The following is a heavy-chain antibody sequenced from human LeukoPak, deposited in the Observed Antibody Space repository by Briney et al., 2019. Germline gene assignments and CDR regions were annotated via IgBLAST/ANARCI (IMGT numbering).Heavy chain of an antibody. D-gene: IGHD2-2*01. V-gene: IGHV3-20*04. CDR2: INWNGGST. CDR1: GFNFDDYG. CDR3: ARDGPVPAAIQGPFDY. J-gene: IGHJ4*02. Sequence: GGSLRLSCAASGFNFDDYGMSWVRQAPGKGLEWVSGINWNGGSTGYADSVKGRFTISRDNAKNSLYLQMNSLRAEDTALYYCARDGPVPAAIQGPFDYWGQGTLVTVSS.